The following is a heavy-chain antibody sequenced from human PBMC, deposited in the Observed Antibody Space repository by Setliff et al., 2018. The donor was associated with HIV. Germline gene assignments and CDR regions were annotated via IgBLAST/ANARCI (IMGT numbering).Heavy chain of an antibody. CDR3: ARLGYSGSLVGAFDI. J-gene: IGHJ3*02. V-gene: IGHV4-61*02. CDR2: IYSSATT. D-gene: IGHD1-26*01. CDR1: GGSIRSDSYY. Sequence: ASETLSLTCTVSGGSIRSDSYYWTWIRQPAGEGLEWIGRIYSSATTYYNPSLWGRVTISIDTSKNQFSLNLTSVTAADTAVYYCARLGYSGSLVGAFDIWGQGTMVTV.